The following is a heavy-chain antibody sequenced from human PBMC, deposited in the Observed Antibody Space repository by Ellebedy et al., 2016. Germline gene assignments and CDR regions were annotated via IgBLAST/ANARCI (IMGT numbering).Heavy chain of an antibody. V-gene: IGHV3-30*18. Sequence: GESLKISCAASGFTFSSYGMHWVRQAPGKGLEWVAVISYDGSNKYYADSVKGRSTISRDNSKNTLYLQMNSLGAEDTAVYYCAKDSPPVKLPYYYYYYGMDVWGQGTTVTVSS. D-gene: IGHD1-7*01. CDR1: GFTFSSYG. CDR3: AKDSPPVKLPYYYYYYGMDV. CDR2: ISYDGSNK. J-gene: IGHJ6*02.